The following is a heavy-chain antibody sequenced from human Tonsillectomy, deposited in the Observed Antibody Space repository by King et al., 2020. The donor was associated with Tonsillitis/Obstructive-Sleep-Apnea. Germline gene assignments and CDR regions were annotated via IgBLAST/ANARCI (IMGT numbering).Heavy chain of an antibody. CDR3: AQVRGG. D-gene: IGHD3-10*01. J-gene: IGHJ4*02. CDR1: PANGHY. CDR2: IDPKSAGT. V-gene: IGHV1-2*02. Sequence: VQLVESGAEVKKPGASVKVSCTPSPANGHYVHWVRQAPGQGLEWMGWIDPKSAGTKYAQKFQDRVTMTRDTSINTAYMELSSLSSDDTAVYYCAQVRGGWGQGTLLPVSS.